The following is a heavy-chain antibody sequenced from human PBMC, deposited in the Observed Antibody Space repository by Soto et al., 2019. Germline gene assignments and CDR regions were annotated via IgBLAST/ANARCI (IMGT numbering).Heavy chain of an antibody. V-gene: IGHV4-59*01. J-gene: IGHJ4*02. D-gene: IGHD2-8*01. CDR2: ISSSGTT. CDR1: DGSISGFY. CDR3: ARAPMLITRSYFDQ. Sequence: SETLSLTCTVSDGSISGFYLSWRRQPPGKGLEWIAYISSSGTTHYNPAVKSRVTLSVDTSKKQFSLKLTSLTAADSAVYYCARAPMLITRSYFDQWGQGTPVTVSS.